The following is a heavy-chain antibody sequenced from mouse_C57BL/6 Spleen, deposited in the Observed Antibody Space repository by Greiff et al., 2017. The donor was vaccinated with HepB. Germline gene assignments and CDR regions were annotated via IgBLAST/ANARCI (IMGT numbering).Heavy chain of an antibody. V-gene: IGHV14-2*01. D-gene: IGHD2-5*01. CDR2: IDPEDGET. Sequence: VQLKQSGAELVKPGASVKLSCTASGFNINDYYMHWVKQRTEQGLEWIGRIDPEDGETKYAPKFQGKATITADTSSNTAYLQLSSLTSEDTAVYYCAPAYYSNEEFAYWGQGTLVTVSA. CDR3: APAYYSNEEFAY. J-gene: IGHJ3*01. CDR1: GFNINDYY.